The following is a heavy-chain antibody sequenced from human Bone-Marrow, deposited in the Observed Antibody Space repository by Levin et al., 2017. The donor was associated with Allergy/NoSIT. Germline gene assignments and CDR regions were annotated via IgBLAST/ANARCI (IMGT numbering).Heavy chain of an antibody. J-gene: IGHJ4*02. CDR1: GDSFSTGDYY. CDR3: GRFLGYGPFDY. D-gene: IGHD5-18*01. Sequence: RTGGSLRLSCTVSGDSFSTGDYYWAWLRQPPGKGLEWVGAIQQHTGAVYSNPSLQSRVTVSEDRSRNQFSLEVTSVTAADTAVYFCGRFLGYGPFDYWGQGTLVTVSS. V-gene: IGHV4-39*07. CDR2: IQQHTGAV.